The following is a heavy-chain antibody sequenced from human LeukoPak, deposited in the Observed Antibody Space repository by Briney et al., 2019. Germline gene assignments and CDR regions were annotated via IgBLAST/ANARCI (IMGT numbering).Heavy chain of an antibody. Sequence: SVKVSCKASGYTFTGYYMHWVRQAPGQGLEWMGGIIPIFGTANYAQKFQGRVTITADESTSTAYMELSSLRSEDTAVYYCAREGVYCSGGSCYSGGGYYYYYYMDVWGKGTTVTVSS. J-gene: IGHJ6*03. D-gene: IGHD2-15*01. CDR3: AREGVYCSGGSCYSGGGYYYYYYMDV. CDR2: IIPIFGTA. V-gene: IGHV1-69*13. CDR1: GYTFTGYY.